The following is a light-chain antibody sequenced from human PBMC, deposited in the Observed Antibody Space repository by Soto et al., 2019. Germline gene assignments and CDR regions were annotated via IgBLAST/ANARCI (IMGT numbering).Light chain of an antibody. CDR3: QQRGSWPWT. J-gene: IGKJ1*01. CDR2: HAS. CDR1: QSVSSS. Sequence: EIVLTQSPATLSLSPGERATLSCRASQSVSSSLAWYQQKPGQAPRLLIYHASNRATGIPARFSGSGSGTDFTLTISSLEPEDFAIYYCQQRGSWPWTFGQGTKVDIK. V-gene: IGKV3-11*01.